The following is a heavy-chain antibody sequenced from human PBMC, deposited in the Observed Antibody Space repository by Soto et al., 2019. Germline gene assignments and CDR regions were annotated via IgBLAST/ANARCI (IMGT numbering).Heavy chain of an antibody. V-gene: IGHV1-2*04. CDR3: AREIGTNYYDSSGYPPNPYYFDY. D-gene: IGHD3-22*01. CDR2: INPNSGGT. J-gene: IGHJ4*02. CDR1: GYTFTGYY. Sequence: ASVKVSCKASGYTFTGYYMHWVRQAPGQGLEWMGWINPNSGGTNYAQKFQGWVTMTRDTSISTAYMELSRLRSDDTAVYYCAREIGTNYYDSSGYPPNPYYFDYWGQGTLLTVSS.